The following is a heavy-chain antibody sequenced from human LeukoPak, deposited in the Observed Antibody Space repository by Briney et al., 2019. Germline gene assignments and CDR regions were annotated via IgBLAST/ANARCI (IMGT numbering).Heavy chain of an antibody. J-gene: IGHJ6*03. Sequence: SETLSLTCTVSGGSFVSSSYYWGWVRQPPGKGLEWIGSIYYSGSTYYNPSLKSRVTISVDTSKNQFSLKLSSVTAADTAVYYCARGHLNPYYYDSSGYYGHYYYYMDVWGKGTTVTVSS. CDR2: IYYSGST. V-gene: IGHV4-39*07. CDR1: GGSFVSSSYY. CDR3: ARGHLNPYYYDSSGYYGHYYYYMDV. D-gene: IGHD3-22*01.